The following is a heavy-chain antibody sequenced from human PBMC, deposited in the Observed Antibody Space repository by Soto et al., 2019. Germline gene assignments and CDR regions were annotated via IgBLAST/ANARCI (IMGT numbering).Heavy chain of an antibody. CDR3: ARHSLALRKNNWFDH. CDR1: GYSMISSDFY. CDR2: IFYLGSS. Sequence: XETLSLTCTVSGYSMISSDFYWGWVRQPPGKGLEWIGSIFYLGSSYYNPSLKSRVTMSVDTSKNQFSLRLRSVTAADTALYFCARHSLALRKNNWFDHWGQGLMVTVSS. V-gene: IGHV4-39*01. J-gene: IGHJ5*02. D-gene: IGHD3-3*02.